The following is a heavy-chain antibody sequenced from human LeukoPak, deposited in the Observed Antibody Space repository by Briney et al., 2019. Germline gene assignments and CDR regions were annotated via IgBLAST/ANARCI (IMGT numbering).Heavy chain of an antibody. CDR3: ARAARPKTNWFDP. CDR1: GYTFTGYY. V-gene: IGHV1-2*02. D-gene: IGHD6-6*01. J-gene: IGHJ5*02. CDR2: INPNSGGT. Sequence: ASVKVSCKASGYTFTGYYMHWVRQAPGQGLEWMGWINPNSGGTNYAQKFQGRVTMTRDTSISTAYMELSSLRSEDTAVYYCARAARPKTNWFDPWGQGTLVTVSS.